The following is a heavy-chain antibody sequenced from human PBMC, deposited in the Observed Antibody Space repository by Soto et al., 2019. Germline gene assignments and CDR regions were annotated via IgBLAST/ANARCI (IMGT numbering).Heavy chain of an antibody. CDR1: GGTFSSYA. Sequence: QVQLVQSGAEVKKPGSSVKVSCKASGGTFSSYAISWVRQAPGQGLEWMGGIIPIFGTANYAQKFQGRVTITADESTSTAYMELSSLRSEDTAVYYCARGSIVLVPAAITVEYYYYGMDVWGQGTTVTVSS. CDR2: IIPIFGTA. J-gene: IGHJ6*02. CDR3: ARGSIVLVPAAITVEYYYYGMDV. D-gene: IGHD2-2*01. V-gene: IGHV1-69*12.